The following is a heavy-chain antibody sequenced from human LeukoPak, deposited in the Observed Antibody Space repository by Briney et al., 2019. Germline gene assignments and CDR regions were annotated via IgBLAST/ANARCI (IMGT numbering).Heavy chain of an antibody. V-gene: IGHV3-48*04. D-gene: IGHD2-2*01. J-gene: IGHJ3*02. CDR1: GFTLSSYS. CDR3: ARDSTNAFDI. CDR2: ISSGSSTI. Sequence: GGSLRLSCAASGFTLSSYSLNWVRQGPGKGLEWVSYISSGSSTIYYADSVKGRFTISRDNAKNSLYLQMNSLRAEDTAVYYCARDSTNAFDIWGQGTMVTVSS.